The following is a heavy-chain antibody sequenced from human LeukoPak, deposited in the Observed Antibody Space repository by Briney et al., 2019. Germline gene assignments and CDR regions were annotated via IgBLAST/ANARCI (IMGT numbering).Heavy chain of an antibody. CDR1: GGSISSSSCY. V-gene: IGHV4-39*07. CDR3: ARDGGEQWLVFDY. CDR2: IYYSGST. D-gene: IGHD6-19*01. Sequence: PSETPSLTCTVSGGSISSSSCYWGWIRQPPGKGLEWIGSIYYSGSTYYNPSLKSRVTISVDTSKNQFSLKLSSVTAADTAVYYCARDGGEQWLVFDYWGQGTLVTVSS. J-gene: IGHJ4*02.